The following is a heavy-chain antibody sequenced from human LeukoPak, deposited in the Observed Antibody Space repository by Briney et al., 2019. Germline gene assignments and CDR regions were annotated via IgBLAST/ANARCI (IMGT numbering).Heavy chain of an antibody. CDR1: GYTFTSYV. Sequence: ASVKVSCKASGYTFTSYVITWVRQAPGQGLEWMGWISAYNGNRNYAQKLQGRVTMTTDTSTSTAYMEMRSLRSDDTAVYYCARGAGATFDYWGQGTLVTVSS. V-gene: IGHV1-18*01. J-gene: IGHJ4*02. CDR2: ISAYNGNR. D-gene: IGHD1-26*01. CDR3: ARGAGATFDY.